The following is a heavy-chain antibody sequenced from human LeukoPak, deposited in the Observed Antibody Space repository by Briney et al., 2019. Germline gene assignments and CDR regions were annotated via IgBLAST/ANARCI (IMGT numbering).Heavy chain of an antibody. V-gene: IGHV3-48*01. CDR1: GFTFSSYS. D-gene: IGHD3-3*01. CDR3: AGGTYYDFWSGYPYYYGMDV. Sequence: GGSLRLSCAASGFTFSSYSMNWVRQAPGKGLEWVSYISSSSSTIYYADSVKGRFTISRDNAKNSLYLQMNSLRAEDTAVYYCAGGTYYDFWSGYPYYYGMDVWGQGTTVTVSS. J-gene: IGHJ6*02. CDR2: ISSSSSTI.